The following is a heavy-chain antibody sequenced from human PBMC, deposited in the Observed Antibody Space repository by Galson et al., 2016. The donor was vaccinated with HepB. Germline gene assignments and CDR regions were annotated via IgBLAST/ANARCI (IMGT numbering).Heavy chain of an antibody. CDR2: INHSGST. V-gene: IGHV4-34*01. J-gene: IGHJ4*02. Sequence: SETLSLTCAVYGGSFSGYYCSWIRQPPGKGLEWIGEINHSGSTNYNPSLKSRVTISVDTSKNQFSLKLRSVTAADTAVYYCARGRNWNYMFDYWGQGILVTVSS. D-gene: IGHD1-7*01. CDR1: GGSFSGYY. CDR3: ARGRNWNYMFDY.